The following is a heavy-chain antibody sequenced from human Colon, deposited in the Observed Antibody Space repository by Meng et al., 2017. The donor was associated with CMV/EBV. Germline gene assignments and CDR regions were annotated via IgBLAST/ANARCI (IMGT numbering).Heavy chain of an antibody. CDR3: ARVRLWVIADHSPDVMDV. D-gene: IGHD6-13*01. CDR1: GYTFTSYD. CDR2: INPNSGST. V-gene: IGHV1-2*02. J-gene: IGHJ6*02. Sequence: ASVKVSCKASGYTFTSYDMHWVRQAPGQGLEWMGWINPNSGSTNYAQKFQGRVTMTRDTSISTAYMELSRLRSDDTAVYYCARVRLWVIADHSPDVMDVWGQGTTVTVSS.